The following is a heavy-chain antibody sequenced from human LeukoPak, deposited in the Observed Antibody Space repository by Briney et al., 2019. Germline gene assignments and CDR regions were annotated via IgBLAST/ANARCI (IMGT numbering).Heavy chain of an antibody. CDR1: GFTFRSYE. V-gene: IGHV3-48*03. CDR3: ARDRGAVAGHYFDY. D-gene: IGHD6-13*01. Sequence: GGSLRLSCAASGFTFRSYELNWVRQAPGKGLEWVSYISDVGTTQHYADSVKGRFTISRDRAKNSLYLQMNSLRVEDMAVYYCARDRGAVAGHYFDYWGQGTLVTVSS. CDR2: ISDVGTTQ. J-gene: IGHJ4*02.